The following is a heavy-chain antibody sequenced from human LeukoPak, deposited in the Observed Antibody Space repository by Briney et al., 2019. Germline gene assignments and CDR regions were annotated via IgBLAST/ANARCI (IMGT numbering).Heavy chain of an antibody. D-gene: IGHD6-13*01. CDR3: ARLAAAGTGDY. Sequence: GGSLRLSCAASGFTFSSYSMNWVRQAPGKGLEWASSISSSSSYIYYADSVKGRFTISRDNAKNSLYLQMNSLRAEDTAVYYCARLAAAGTGDYWGQGTLVTVSS. V-gene: IGHV3-21*01. J-gene: IGHJ4*02. CDR2: ISSSSSYI. CDR1: GFTFSSYS.